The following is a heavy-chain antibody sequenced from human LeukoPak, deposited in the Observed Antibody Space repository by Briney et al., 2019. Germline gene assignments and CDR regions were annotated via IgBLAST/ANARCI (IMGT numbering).Heavy chain of an antibody. CDR2: IYRGGSA. CDR3: ARVGYNGFGVLDY. J-gene: IGHJ4*02. Sequence: SETLSLTCTVSGDSISNSRWWTCVRHSPGKGLEWIGEIYRGGSAKYNPSLKSRVTMSMDKSKNQFSLELNSVTAADTAVYYCARVGYNGFGVLDYWGQGNLVTVSS. D-gene: IGHD1-26*01. V-gene: IGHV4-4*02. CDR1: GDSISNSRW.